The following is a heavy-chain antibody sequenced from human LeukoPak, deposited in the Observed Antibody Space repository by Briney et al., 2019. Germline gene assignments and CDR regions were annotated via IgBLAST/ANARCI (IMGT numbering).Heavy chain of an antibody. J-gene: IGHJ3*02. CDR1: GFTFGDYA. Sequence: PGRSLRLSCTASGFTFGDYAMSWFRQAPGKGLEWVGFIRRKAYGGTTGYAASVKGRFTISSDDSKSIAYLQMNSLKTEDTAVYYCTRDWYYYDSLDIWGQGTMVTVSS. CDR3: TRDWYYYDSLDI. V-gene: IGHV3-49*03. D-gene: IGHD3-22*01. CDR2: IRRKAYGGTT.